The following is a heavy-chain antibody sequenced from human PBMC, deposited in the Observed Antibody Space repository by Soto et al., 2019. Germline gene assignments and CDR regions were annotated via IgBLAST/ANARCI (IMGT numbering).Heavy chain of an antibody. D-gene: IGHD4-17*01. CDR1: GGSISSSSYY. Sequence: PSETLSLTCTVSGGSISSSSYYWGWIRQPPGKGLEWIGSIYYSGSTYYNPSLKSRVTISVDTSKNQFSLKLSSVTAADTAVYYGARGFPTVVTVDSGGKEPLVTFPS. J-gene: IGHJ4*02. CDR3: ARGFPTVVTVDS. V-gene: IGHV4-39*01. CDR2: IYYSGST.